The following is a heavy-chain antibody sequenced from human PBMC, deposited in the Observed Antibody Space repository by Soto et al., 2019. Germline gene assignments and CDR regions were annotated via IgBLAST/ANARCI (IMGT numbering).Heavy chain of an antibody. CDR3: ARDYINLGYCSGGSCYTPWYYGMDV. D-gene: IGHD2-15*01. Sequence: QVQLVESGGGVVQPGRSLRLSCAASGFTFSSYGMHWVRQAPGKGLEWVAVIWYDGSNKYYADSVKGRFTISRDNSKNTLYLQMNSLRAEDTAVYYCARDYINLGYCSGGSCYTPWYYGMDVWGQGTTVTVSS. J-gene: IGHJ6*02. CDR2: IWYDGSNK. V-gene: IGHV3-33*01. CDR1: GFTFSSYG.